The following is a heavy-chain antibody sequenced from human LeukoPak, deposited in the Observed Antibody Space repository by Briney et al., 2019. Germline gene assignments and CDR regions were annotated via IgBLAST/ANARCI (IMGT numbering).Heavy chain of an antibody. V-gene: IGHV4-59*01. CDR1: GGSISSYY. D-gene: IGHD3-10*01. J-gene: IGHJ5*02. CDR2: IYYSGST. CDR3: ATLKGAYYYGSGTKGWFDP. Sequence: PSETLSLTCTVSGGSISSYYWSWIRQPPGKGLEWIGYIYYSGSTNYNPSLKSRVTISVDTSKNQFSLKLSSVTAADTAVYYCATLKGAYYYGSGTKGWFDPWGQGTLVTVSS.